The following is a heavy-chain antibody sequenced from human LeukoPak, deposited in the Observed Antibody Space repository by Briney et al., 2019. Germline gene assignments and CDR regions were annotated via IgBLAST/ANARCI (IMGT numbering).Heavy chain of an antibody. D-gene: IGHD2-21*02. CDR3: ASTGVVVTASDY. CDR2: ISSSGSTI. V-gene: IGHV3-48*03. CDR1: RFTFSRDE. J-gene: IGHJ4*02. Sequence: GGSPRLSSAPSRFTFSRDEMNWVRHAPEKGPEWSSYISSSGSTIYYADSVKGRFTISRDNAKNSLYLQMNSLRAEDTAVYYCASTGVVVTASDYWGQGTLVTVSS.